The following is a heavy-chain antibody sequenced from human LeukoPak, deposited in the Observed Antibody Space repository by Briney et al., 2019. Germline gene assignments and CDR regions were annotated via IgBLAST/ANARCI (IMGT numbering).Heavy chain of an antibody. CDR2: IYNSGST. V-gene: IGHV4-59*01. D-gene: IGHD3-22*01. Sequence: SETLSLTCTVSGGSIRSYYWSWIRQPPGKGLEWIGYIYNSGSTNYNPSLKSRVTVSGDTYKNQFSLKLSSVTAADTAVYYCALSRGGYYDSRSPSWAFDIWGQGTMVTVSS. CDR1: GGSIRSYY. CDR3: ALSRGGYYDSRSPSWAFDI. J-gene: IGHJ3*02.